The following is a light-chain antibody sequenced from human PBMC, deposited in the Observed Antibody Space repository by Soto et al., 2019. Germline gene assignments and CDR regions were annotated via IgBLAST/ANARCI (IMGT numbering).Light chain of an antibody. CDR2: GVN. CDR3: SSYTSSSTFYV. V-gene: IGLV2-14*03. J-gene: IGLJ1*01. Sequence: QSALTQPASVSGSPGQSITVSCTGSSSDFGDDKYVSWYQQQPGKGPNLLIYGVNRRPSGISNRFSGSKSGNTASLTISGLQADDEADYYCSSYTSSSTFYVFGTGTKLTVL. CDR1: SSDFGDDKY.